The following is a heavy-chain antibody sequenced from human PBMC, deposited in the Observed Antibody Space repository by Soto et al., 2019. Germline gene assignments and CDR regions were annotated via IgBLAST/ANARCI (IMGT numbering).Heavy chain of an antibody. Sequence: VQLEQSGTEVKKPGSSVKVSCKASGGIFSGYAIAWVRQVPGQGLEWMGGIIPIYGTTNYAQKFQGRATITADVSSTSAFMELSSLRSEDTAVYYCASRGSGSAYEQVSHYGLDVWGQGTTVTVSS. D-gene: IGHD3-10*01. CDR3: ASRGSGSAYEQVSHYGLDV. CDR1: GGIFSGYA. CDR2: IIPIYGTT. V-gene: IGHV1-69*01. J-gene: IGHJ6*02.